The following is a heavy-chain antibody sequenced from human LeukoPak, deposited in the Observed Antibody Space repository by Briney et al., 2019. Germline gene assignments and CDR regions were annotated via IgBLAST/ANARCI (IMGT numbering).Heavy chain of an antibody. CDR2: IYPGDSDT. CDR3: ARHLSSGSYYNWFDP. D-gene: IGHD1-26*01. Sequence: GESLKISCKGSGYSFTSYWIGWVRQMPGKGLEWMGIIYPGDSDTRYSPSFQGRVTISADKSISTAYLQWSSLKASDTAMYYCARHLSSGSYYNWFDPWGQGTLVTVSS. CDR1: GYSFTSYW. J-gene: IGHJ5*02. V-gene: IGHV5-51*01.